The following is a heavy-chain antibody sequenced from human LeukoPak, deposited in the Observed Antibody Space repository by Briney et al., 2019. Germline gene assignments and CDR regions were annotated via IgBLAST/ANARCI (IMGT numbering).Heavy chain of an antibody. CDR2: IIPIFGTA. CDR1: GGTFSSYA. J-gene: IGHJ5*02. V-gene: IGHV1-69*13. Sequence: SVKVSCKASGGTFSSYAISWVRQAPGQGLEWMGGIIPIFGTANYAQKFQGRVTITADASTSTAYMELSSLSSEATAAYYCASTGPRYPPHNWFDPWGQGTLVTVSS. CDR3: ASTGPRYPPHNWFDP. D-gene: IGHD3-16*02.